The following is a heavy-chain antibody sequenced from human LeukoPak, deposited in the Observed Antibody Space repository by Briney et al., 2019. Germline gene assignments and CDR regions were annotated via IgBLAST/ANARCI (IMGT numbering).Heavy chain of an antibody. V-gene: IGHV4-59*12. J-gene: IGHJ5*02. CDR3: ASVGLQGFDP. CDR1: GGSISSYY. Sequence: PSQTLSLTCAVSGGSISSYYWNWIRQPPGKGLEWIGYIYYSGSTNYNPSLKSRVTISVDRSKNQFSLKLSSVTAADTAVYYCASVGLQGFDPWGQGTLVTVSS. D-gene: IGHD4-11*01. CDR2: IYYSGST.